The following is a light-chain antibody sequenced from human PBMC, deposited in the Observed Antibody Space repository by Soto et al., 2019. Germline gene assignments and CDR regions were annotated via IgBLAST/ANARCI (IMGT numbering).Light chain of an antibody. J-gene: IGKJ2*01. CDR2: GAS. CDR1: QAIYSY. CDR3: QQLNSHPRT. Sequence: DIQLTQSQFFLSASVGDRVTISCRASQAIYSYLAWYQQKPGKAPKLLIFGASKLQSGVPSRFSGSGSGTEFTLTISSLQPEDFATYYCQQLNSHPRTFGQGTKLEIK. V-gene: IGKV1-9*01.